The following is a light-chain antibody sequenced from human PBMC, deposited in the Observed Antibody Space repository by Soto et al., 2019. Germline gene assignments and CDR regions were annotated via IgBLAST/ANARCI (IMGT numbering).Light chain of an antibody. Sequence: DIQLTQSPSSLSASVGDRVTITCRASQTISSYLNWYQHKPGRAPKLLIYAASTLQSGVPSRFSGSRSGTDFTLTITSLEPEDFATYFCQQTYSTPSITFGQGTRLEIK. CDR1: QTISSY. J-gene: IGKJ5*01. CDR2: AAS. V-gene: IGKV1-39*01. CDR3: QQTYSTPSIT.